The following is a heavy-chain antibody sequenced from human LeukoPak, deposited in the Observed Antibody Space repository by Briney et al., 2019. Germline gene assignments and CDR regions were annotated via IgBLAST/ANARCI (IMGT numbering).Heavy chain of an antibody. CDR1: GGSFSGYY. D-gene: IGHD6-19*01. V-gene: IGHV4-34*01. Sequence: SETLSLTCAVYGGSFSGYYWSWIRQPPGKGLEWIGEINHSGSTNYNPSLKSRVTISVDTSKNQFSLKLSSVTAADTAVYYCASDSSGSNRYFDYWGQGTLVTVSS. CDR2: INHSGST. J-gene: IGHJ4*02. CDR3: ASDSSGSNRYFDY.